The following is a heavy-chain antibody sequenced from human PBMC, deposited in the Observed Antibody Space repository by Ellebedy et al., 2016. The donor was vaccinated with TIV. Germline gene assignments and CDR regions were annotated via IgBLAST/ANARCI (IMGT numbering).Heavy chain of an antibody. J-gene: IGHJ4*02. CDR3: ARDHQVAVGPTVPIDY. D-gene: IGHD6-19*01. Sequence: ASVKVSXXASGYTVTGYHMHWVRQAPGQGLEWMGWINPNSGDTNYEQKFQGRVAMTRDMSISTFYMELSRLRPDDTAVYYCARDHQVAVGPTVPIDYWGQGTLVTVSS. CDR2: INPNSGDT. CDR1: GYTVTGYH. V-gene: IGHV1-2*02.